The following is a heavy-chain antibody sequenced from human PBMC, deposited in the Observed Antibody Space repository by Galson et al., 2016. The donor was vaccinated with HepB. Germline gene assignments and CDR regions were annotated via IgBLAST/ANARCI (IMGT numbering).Heavy chain of an antibody. Sequence: SLRLSCAASGFTFCSYGMHWVRQAPGKGLEWVSAISGSGAGTYYAGSMKGRFTISRDNSKNTLYLQMNSLRAEDTAVYYCAKGYGLWDYWGQGTLVTVSS. V-gene: IGHV3-23*01. J-gene: IGHJ4*02. CDR1: GFTFCSYG. CDR2: ISGSGAGT. CDR3: AKGYGLWDY. D-gene: IGHD5-18*01.